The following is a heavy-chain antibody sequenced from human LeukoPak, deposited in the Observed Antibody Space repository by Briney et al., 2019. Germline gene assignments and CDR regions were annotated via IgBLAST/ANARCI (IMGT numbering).Heavy chain of an antibody. J-gene: IGHJ4*02. V-gene: IGHV3-48*01. CDR2: ISSSGSDI. CDR1: GFTFDDYG. CDR3: ARRFDL. Sequence: GGSLRLSCAASGFTFDDYGMSWVRQAPGKGLEWVSYISSSGSDIYYADSVRGRFTIPRDTARNSLYLQMNSLRADDTAVYYCARRFDLWGQGTLVTVSS.